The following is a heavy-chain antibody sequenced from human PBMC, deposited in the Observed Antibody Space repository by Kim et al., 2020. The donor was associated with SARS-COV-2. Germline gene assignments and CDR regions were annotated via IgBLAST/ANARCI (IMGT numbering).Heavy chain of an antibody. V-gene: IGHV1-2*02. J-gene: IGHJ6*02. D-gene: IGHD2-15*01. CDR3: ARDFIVVVESYYYYGMDV. CDR2: INPNSGGT. Sequence: ASVKVSCKASGYTFTGYYMHWVRQAPGQGLEWMGWINPNSGGTNYAQKFQGRVTMTRDTSISTAYMELSRLRSDDTAVYYCARDFIVVVESYYYYGMDVWGQGTTVTVSS. CDR1: GYTFTGYY.